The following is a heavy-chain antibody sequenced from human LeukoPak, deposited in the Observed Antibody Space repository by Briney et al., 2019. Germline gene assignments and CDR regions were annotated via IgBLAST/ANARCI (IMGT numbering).Heavy chain of an antibody. CDR2: IYYSGST. J-gene: IGHJ6*03. Sequence: SETLSLTCTVSGGSISSYYCSWIRQPPGKGLEWIGYIYYSGSTNYNPSLKSRVTISVDTSKNQFSLKLSSVTAADTAVYYCARGIAVAGSYYYYYYMDVWGKGTTVTVSS. CDR1: GGSISSYY. V-gene: IGHV4-59*01. D-gene: IGHD6-19*01. CDR3: ARGIAVAGSYYYYYYMDV.